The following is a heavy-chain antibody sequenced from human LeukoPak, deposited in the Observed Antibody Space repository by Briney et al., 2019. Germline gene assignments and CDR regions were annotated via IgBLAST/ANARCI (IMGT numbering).Heavy chain of an antibody. CDR2: ISAYNGNT. Sequence: ASVKVSCKASGYTFTSYGISWVRQAPGQGLEWMGWISAYNGNTNYAQKLQGRVTMTTDTSTSTAYMELRSLRSDDTAVYYCARDKYYDSSGYWVYWGQGTLVTVSS. J-gene: IGHJ4*02. D-gene: IGHD3-22*01. CDR1: GYTFTSYG. CDR3: ARDKYYDSSGYWVY. V-gene: IGHV1-18*01.